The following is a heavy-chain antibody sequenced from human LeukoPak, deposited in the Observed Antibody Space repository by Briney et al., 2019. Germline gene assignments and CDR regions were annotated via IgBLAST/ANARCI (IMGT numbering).Heavy chain of an antibody. Sequence: PGGSLRLSCEASGFTFSTYGMSWVRQAPGKGLEWVSAISGSGGSTYYADSVKGRFTISRDSSKNTLYLQMNRLRAEDAAVYYCAKAPVTTCSGAYCYPFDYWGQGTLVTVSS. J-gene: IGHJ4*02. V-gene: IGHV3-23*01. CDR2: ISGSGGST. CDR3: AKAPVTTCSGAYCYPFDY. CDR1: GFTFSTYG. D-gene: IGHD2-21*01.